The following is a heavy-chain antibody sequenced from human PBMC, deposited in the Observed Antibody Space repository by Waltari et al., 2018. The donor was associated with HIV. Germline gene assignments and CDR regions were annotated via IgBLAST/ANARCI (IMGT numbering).Heavy chain of an antibody. Sequence: QLQLQESGPGLVKSSETLSLTCTVSGGSMTSSSYYRGWLRQPPGKGLEWMGSMSYSGSTYNNASLRSRLTISVDTSKNQFSLKLTSVTAADTAMYYCARSFSGYSNYFDPWGQGTLVTVSS. V-gene: IGHV4-39*01. CDR1: GGSMTSSSYY. J-gene: IGHJ5*02. CDR3: ARSFSGYSNYFDP. D-gene: IGHD4-4*01. CDR2: MSYSGST.